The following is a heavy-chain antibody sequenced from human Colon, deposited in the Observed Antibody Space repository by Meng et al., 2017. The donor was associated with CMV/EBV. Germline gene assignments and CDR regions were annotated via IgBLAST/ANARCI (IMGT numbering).Heavy chain of an antibody. CDR3: ARDGRCSRSGGSCLDY. CDR2: IDYSGST. J-gene: IGHJ4*02. CDR1: GVSVSSGIHY. V-gene: IGHV4-61*01. D-gene: IGHD2-15*01. Sequence: SETLSLTCNVSGVSVSSGIHYWNWIRQSPGKGLEWIGNIDYSGSTKYNPSLKSRITMSVDTSKNQFSLKLSSVTAADTAMYYCARDGRCSRSGGSCLDYWGQGALVTVSS.